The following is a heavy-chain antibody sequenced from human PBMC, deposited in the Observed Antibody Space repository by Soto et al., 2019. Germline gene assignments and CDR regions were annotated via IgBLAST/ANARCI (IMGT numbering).Heavy chain of an antibody. V-gene: IGHV4-59*01. CDR3: ARSQTADNWFDP. D-gene: IGHD2-21*02. J-gene: IGHJ5*02. Sequence: XGTLSLSCTVSGGCISSYYWSWIRQPPGKGLEWIGYMYYSGSTTYNPSLKSRVTMSVDTSKNQFSLKLRSVTAADTAVYYCARSQTADNWFDPWGQGTLVTVSS. CDR2: MYYSGST. CDR1: GGCISSYY.